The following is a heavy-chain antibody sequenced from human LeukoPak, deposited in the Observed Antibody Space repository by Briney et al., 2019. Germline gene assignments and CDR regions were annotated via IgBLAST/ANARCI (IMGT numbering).Heavy chain of an antibody. CDR1: GYTFTSYY. CDR3: ARYYYDSSSYPGFDY. Sequence: ASVKVSCKASGYTFTSYYMHWVRQAPGQGLEWMGIINPSGGSTSYAQKFQGRVTMTRDMSTSTVYMELSSLRSEDTAVYYCARYYYDSSSYPGFDYWGQGTLVTVSS. CDR2: INPSGGST. J-gene: IGHJ4*02. D-gene: IGHD3-22*01. V-gene: IGHV1-46*01.